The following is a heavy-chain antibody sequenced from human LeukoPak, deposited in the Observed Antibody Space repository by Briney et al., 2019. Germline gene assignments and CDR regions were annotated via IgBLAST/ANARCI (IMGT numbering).Heavy chain of an antibody. CDR3: ARALFYYDSSGYFFDY. V-gene: IGHV1-69*02. CDR2: IIPILGIA. J-gene: IGHJ4*02. Sequence: SVKVSCKASGGTFSSYTISWVRQAPGQGLEWMGRIIPILGIANYAQKLQGRVTITADKSTSTAYMELSSLRSEDTAVYYCARALFYYDSSGYFFDYWGQGTLVTVSS. CDR1: GGTFSSYT. D-gene: IGHD3-22*01.